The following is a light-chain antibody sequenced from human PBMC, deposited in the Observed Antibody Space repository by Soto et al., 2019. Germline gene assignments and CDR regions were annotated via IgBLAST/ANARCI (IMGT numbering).Light chain of an antibody. CDR3: QHYNSYSEA. Sequence: DIQMTESPSTLSASVGDRVTITCGASQSISSWLAWYQQKPGKAPKLLIYKASSLESGVPSRFSGSGSGTDFTLTISSLQPDDFATYYCQHYNSYSEAFGQGTKVDIK. V-gene: IGKV1-5*03. CDR2: KAS. J-gene: IGKJ1*01. CDR1: QSISSW.